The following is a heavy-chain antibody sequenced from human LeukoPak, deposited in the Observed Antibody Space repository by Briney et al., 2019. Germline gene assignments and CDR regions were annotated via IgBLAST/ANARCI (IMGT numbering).Heavy chain of an antibody. CDR1: GFTFSTYW. Sequence: GGSLRLSCAVSGFTFSTYWMNWVRQAPGKGLEWVANIKQDGSEKYYVDSVKGRFTISRDNAKNSLYLQMNSLRAEDTAVYYCVRGGTYCDSTCKGADYWGQGTLVAVSS. V-gene: IGHV3-7*01. CDR2: IKQDGSEK. J-gene: IGHJ4*02. D-gene: IGHD2/OR15-2a*01. CDR3: VRGGTYCDSTCKGADY.